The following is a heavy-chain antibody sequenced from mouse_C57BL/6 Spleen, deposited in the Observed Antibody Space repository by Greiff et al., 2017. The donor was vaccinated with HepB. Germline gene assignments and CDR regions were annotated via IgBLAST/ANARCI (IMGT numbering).Heavy chain of an antibody. V-gene: IGHV10-1*01. Sequence: GGGLVQPKGSLKLSCAASGFSFNTYAMNWVRQAPGKGLEWVARIRSKSNNYATYYADSVKDRFTISRDDSESMLYLQMNNLKTEDTAMYYCVRPSNWDAYYAMDYWGQGTSVTVSS. D-gene: IGHD4-1*01. CDR2: IRSKSNNYAT. J-gene: IGHJ4*01. CDR1: GFSFNTYA. CDR3: VRPSNWDAYYAMDY.